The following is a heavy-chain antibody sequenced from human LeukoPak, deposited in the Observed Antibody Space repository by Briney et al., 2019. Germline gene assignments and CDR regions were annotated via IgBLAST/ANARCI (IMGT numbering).Heavy chain of an antibody. D-gene: IGHD1-26*01. V-gene: IGHV1-18*01. CDR2: ISAYNGNT. CDR3: ARVFGGGSYYLNYFDY. Sequence: GASVKVSCKASGYTFTSYGISWVRQAPGQGLEWMGRISAYNGNTNYAQKLQGRVTMTTDTSTSTAYMELRSLRSDDTAVYYCARVFGGGSYYLNYFDYWGQGTLVTVSS. J-gene: IGHJ4*02. CDR1: GYTFTSYG.